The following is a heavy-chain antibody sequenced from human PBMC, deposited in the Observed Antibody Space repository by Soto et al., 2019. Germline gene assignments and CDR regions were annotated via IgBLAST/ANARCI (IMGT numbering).Heavy chain of an antibody. CDR1: GGSVGTGAYY. Sequence: QVQLQESGPGLVTPSETLSLTCRVSGGSVGTGAYYWSWIRQPPGKGLEWIGYTLYSGSPNYNPSLQSLQSRVTRSVDTSRNQFSLRLTSVTAADTALYYCARHDYYHRIFDIGGQGTLVTVSS. J-gene: IGHJ3*02. V-gene: IGHV4-61*08. CDR3: ARHDYYHRIFDI. D-gene: IGHD3-9*01. CDR2: TLYSGSP.